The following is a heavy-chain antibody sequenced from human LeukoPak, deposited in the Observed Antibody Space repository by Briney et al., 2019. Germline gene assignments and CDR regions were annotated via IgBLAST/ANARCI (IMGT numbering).Heavy chain of an antibody. V-gene: IGHV1-2*02. CDR3: ARDQDIVVVVAATPLYYYYGMDV. CDR1: GYTFTGYY. D-gene: IGHD2-15*01. CDR2: INPNSGGT. Sequence: ASVKVSCKASGYTFTGYYMHWVRQAPGQGLEGMGWINPNSGGTNYAQKFQGRVTMTRDTSISTAYMELSRLRSDDTAVYYCARDQDIVVVVAATPLYYYYGMDVWGQGTTVTVSS. J-gene: IGHJ6*02.